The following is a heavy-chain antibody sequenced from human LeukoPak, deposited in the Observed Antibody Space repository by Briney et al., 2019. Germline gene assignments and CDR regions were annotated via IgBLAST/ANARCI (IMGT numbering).Heavy chain of an antibody. Sequence: SVKVSCKASGGTXXSXXISWVRQAPGQGLEWMGGIIPIFGTANYAQKFQGRVTITADESTSTAYMELSSLRSEDTAVYYCAREGYSSGLDPWGQGTLVTVSS. CDR2: IIPIFGTA. D-gene: IGHD6-19*01. CDR3: AREGYSSGLDP. V-gene: IGHV1-69*01. CDR1: GGTXXSXX. J-gene: IGHJ5*02.